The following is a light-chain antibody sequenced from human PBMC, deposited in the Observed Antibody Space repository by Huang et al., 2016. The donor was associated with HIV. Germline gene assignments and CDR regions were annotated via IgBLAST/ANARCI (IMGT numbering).Light chain of an antibody. CDR1: QSVSSY. J-gene: IGKJ2*01. CDR2: DAS. CDR3: QQRSKWPLT. V-gene: IGKV3-11*01. Sequence: EIVLTQSPATLSLSPGERATLSCRASQSVSSYLAWYQQKPGQAPRLLIYDASNRATCIPARFSGSGSGTDFTLTISSLEPEDFAVYYCQQRSKWPLTFGQGTKLEIK.